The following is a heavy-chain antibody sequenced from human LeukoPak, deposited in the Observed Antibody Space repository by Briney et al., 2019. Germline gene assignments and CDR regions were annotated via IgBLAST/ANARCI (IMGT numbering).Heavy chain of an antibody. Sequence: KSSETLSLTCAVYGGSFSGYYWSWIRQPPGKGLEWIGEINHSGSINYNPSLKSRVTISVDTSKNQFSLKLSSVTAADTAVYYCARQMEDGSGWYDYWGQGTLVTVSS. D-gene: IGHD6-19*01. J-gene: IGHJ4*02. CDR1: GGSFSGYY. V-gene: IGHV4-34*01. CDR2: INHSGSI. CDR3: ARQMEDGSGWYDY.